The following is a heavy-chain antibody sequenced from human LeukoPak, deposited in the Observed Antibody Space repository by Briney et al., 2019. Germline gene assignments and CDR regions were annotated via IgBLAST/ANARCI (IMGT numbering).Heavy chain of an antibody. Sequence: SETLSLTCTVSGGAISSYYWSCIRQPPGKGLESSGYIYYSVSTNYNPSLKSRVTISLDTSKNQFSLRLTSVTSAATAVYFCARGAVGGYLRFDPWGQGTLVTVSS. V-gene: IGHV4-59*01. CDR2: IYYSVST. D-gene: IGHD3-22*01. CDR1: GGAISSYY. CDR3: ARGAVGGYLRFDP. J-gene: IGHJ5*02.